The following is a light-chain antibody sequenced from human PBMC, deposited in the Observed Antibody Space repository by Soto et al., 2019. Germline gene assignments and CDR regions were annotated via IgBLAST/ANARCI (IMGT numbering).Light chain of an antibody. V-gene: IGKV3-15*01. J-gene: IGKJ4*01. CDR3: QQYNDWPSLT. Sequence: EIVMTQSPATLSVSPGERATLSCRASQSVSGNLAWYQQKPGQAPRLLIYGASTRATGIPARFSGSGSGTEFTLTISSLQSEDFAVSFCQQYNDWPSLTFGGGTKVEIK. CDR1: QSVSGN. CDR2: GAS.